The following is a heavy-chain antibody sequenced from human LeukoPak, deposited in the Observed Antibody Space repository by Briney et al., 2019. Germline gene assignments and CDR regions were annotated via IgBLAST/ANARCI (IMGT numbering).Heavy chain of an antibody. V-gene: IGHV1-8*01. D-gene: IGHD2-2*01. Sequence: ASVKVSCKASGYTFTSYDINWVRQATGRGREWMGWMNPKSGNTGYAEKFQGRVTMTRNNSISTVYMELSRLRSDDTAVYYCAGLSCSSTSCHNWFDPWGQGTLVTVSS. J-gene: IGHJ5*02. CDR3: AGLSCSSTSCHNWFDP. CDR1: GYTFTSYD. CDR2: MNPKSGNT.